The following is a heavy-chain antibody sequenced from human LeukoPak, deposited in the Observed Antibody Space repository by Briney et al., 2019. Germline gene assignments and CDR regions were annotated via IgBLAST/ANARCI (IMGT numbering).Heavy chain of an antibody. D-gene: IGHD3-22*01. CDR1: GGSISSYY. CDR3: AAKYYYDSSGFPI. J-gene: IGHJ4*02. V-gene: IGHV4-59*01. Sequence: LETLSLTRTVSGGSISSYYWSWVWQRPRKRLWWIGYIYYSGRTKYNPSLKSRVTISVDTSTNQFSLKLSSVTAADTAVYYCAAKYYYDSSGFPIWGQGTLVTVSS. CDR2: IYYSGRT.